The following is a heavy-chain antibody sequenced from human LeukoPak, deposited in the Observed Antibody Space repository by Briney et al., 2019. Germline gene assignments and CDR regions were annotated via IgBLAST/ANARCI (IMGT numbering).Heavy chain of an antibody. Sequence: GGSLRLSCAASGFTLRSNYMLWGRQAPGKGLEWGSVIYSGGSTSYTDSVKGPFTISRDNSKNTLYLQMTSLRAEDTAVYYCARYDGDGGNYDGFDIWGQGTMVTVSS. V-gene: IGHV3-53*01. D-gene: IGHD4-23*01. CDR2: IYSGGST. CDR3: ARYDGDGGNYDGFDI. J-gene: IGHJ3*02. CDR1: GFTLRSNY.